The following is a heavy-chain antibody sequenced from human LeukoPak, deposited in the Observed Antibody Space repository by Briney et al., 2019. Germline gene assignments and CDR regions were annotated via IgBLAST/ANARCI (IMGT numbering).Heavy chain of an antibody. CDR2: INHSGST. CDR1: GGSFSGYY. J-gene: IGHJ4*02. CDR3: ANSVTHFDY. D-gene: IGHD2-21*01. Sequence: PSETLSLTCAVYGGSFSGYYWSWIRQPPGRGLEWIGEINHSGSTNYNPSLKSRVTISVDTSKNQFSLKLSSVTAADTAVYYCANSVTHFDYWGQGTLVTVSS. V-gene: IGHV4-34*01.